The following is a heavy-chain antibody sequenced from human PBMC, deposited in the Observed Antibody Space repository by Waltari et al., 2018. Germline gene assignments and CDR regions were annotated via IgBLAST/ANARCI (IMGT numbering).Heavy chain of an antibody. CDR3: ARDRAGFEY. CDR2: ISSSGSTI. V-gene: IGHV3-48*03. D-gene: IGHD6-13*01. CDR1: GFDFSSYE. J-gene: IGHJ4*02. Sequence: EVQLVESGGGLVQPGGSLRLSCAASGFDFSSYELHWVRQAPGKGLEWVSQISSSGSTIDYADSVKGRFTISRDNARNSLFLQMNSLRVEDTAVYYCARDRAGFEYWGRGTLVTVSS.